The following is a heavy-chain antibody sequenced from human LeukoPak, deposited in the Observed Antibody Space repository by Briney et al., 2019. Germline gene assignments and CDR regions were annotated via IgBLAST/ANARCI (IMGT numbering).Heavy chain of an antibody. V-gene: IGHV1-69*05. D-gene: IGHD5-24*01. CDR1: GGTFSSYA. CDR3: ARVEMATMGWFDP. CDR2: IIPIFGTA. Sequence: SVKVSCKASGGTFSSYAISWVRPAPGQGREWMGGIIPIFGTANYAQKFQGRVTITTDESTSTAYMELSSLRSEDTAVYYCARVEMATMGWFDPWGQGTLVTVSS. J-gene: IGHJ5*02.